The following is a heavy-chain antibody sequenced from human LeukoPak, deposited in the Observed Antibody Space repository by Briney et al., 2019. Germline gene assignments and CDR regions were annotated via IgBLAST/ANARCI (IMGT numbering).Heavy chain of an antibody. J-gene: IGHJ4*02. D-gene: IGHD4-23*01. CDR1: GYTFTGYY. V-gene: IGHV1-2*02. CDR3: ATSPRGDYAGYFDY. Sequence: ASVKVSCKASGYTFTGYYMHWVRQAPGQGLEWMGWINPNSGGTNSAQKFQGRVTMTRDTSISTAYIDLSRLTSDDTAVYYCATSPRGDYAGYFDYWGQGTLVTVSS. CDR2: INPNSGGT.